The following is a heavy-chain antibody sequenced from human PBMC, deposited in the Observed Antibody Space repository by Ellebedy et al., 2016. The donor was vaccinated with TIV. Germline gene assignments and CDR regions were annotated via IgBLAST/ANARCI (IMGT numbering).Heavy chain of an antibody. CDR2: IRSEIDGGAT. CDR1: GFTFSDGR. CDR3: WVVVVGGAFDS. V-gene: IGHV3-15*07. Sequence: GESLKISCAASGFTFSDGRMNWARQAPGKGLEWVGGIRSEIDGGATEFAAPVKGRFAISRDDSKRMVYLQRNSLKTEDTAVYYCWVVVVGGAFDSWGQGTMVTVSS. D-gene: IGHD3-22*01. J-gene: IGHJ3*02.